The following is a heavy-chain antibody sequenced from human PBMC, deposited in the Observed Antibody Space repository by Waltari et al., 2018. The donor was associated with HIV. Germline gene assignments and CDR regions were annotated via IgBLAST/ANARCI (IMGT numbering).Heavy chain of an antibody. V-gene: IGHV4-59*01. CDR2: IYYSGST. CDR3: ARDRTPYGMDV. D-gene: IGHD2-15*01. J-gene: IGHJ6*02. Sequence: QVQLQESGPGLVKPSETLSLTCTVSGGSISSYYWSWIRQPPGQGLEWIGYIYYSGSTNYNPSLKSRVTISVDTSKNQFSLKLSSVTAADTAVYYCARDRTPYGMDVWGQGTTVTVSS. CDR1: GGSISSYY.